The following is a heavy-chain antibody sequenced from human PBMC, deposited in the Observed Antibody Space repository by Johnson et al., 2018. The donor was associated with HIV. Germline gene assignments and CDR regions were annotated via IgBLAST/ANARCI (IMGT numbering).Heavy chain of an antibody. CDR2: IWYDGSNK. J-gene: IGHJ3*02. CDR3: AKCIWGSSLIDAFDI. D-gene: IGHD6-13*01. Sequence: QVQLVESGGGLVQPGGSLRLSCAASGFTFSLYWMTWVRQAPGKGLEWVAGIWYDGSNKYYADSVKGRFSISSDNSKNMLYLQMNSLRAEDTAVYYCAKCIWGSSLIDAFDIWGQGTLVTVSS. CDR1: GFTFSLYW. V-gene: IGHV3-33*06.